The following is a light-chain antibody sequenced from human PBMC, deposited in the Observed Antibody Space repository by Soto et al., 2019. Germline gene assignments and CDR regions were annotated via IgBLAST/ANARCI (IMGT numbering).Light chain of an antibody. Sequence: QSALTQPASVSGSPGQSITISCTGTSSDVGGYEFVSWYQQHPGKAPKLMIYEVSNRPSGVSNRFSGSKSGNTASLTISGLQAEDEADYYCCSYAGSYSYVFGTGTKLTVL. V-gene: IGLV2-14*01. CDR1: SSDVGGYEF. CDR2: EVS. J-gene: IGLJ1*01. CDR3: CSYAGSYSYV.